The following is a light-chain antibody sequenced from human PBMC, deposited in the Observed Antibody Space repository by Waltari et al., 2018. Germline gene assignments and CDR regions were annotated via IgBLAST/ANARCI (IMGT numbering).Light chain of an antibody. V-gene: IGKV1-12*01. CDR3: QQSGTFPPT. J-gene: IGKJ1*01. CDR2: HAS. Sequence: DIRMTHPPSSVSASVGDRVTITCPASQDIRTWLAWYQQKPGKAPRLLTYHASGLQSEVPSRFSGSGSGTDFTLTISSLQPEDFATYSCQQSGTFPPTFGPGTKVEI. CDR1: QDIRTW.